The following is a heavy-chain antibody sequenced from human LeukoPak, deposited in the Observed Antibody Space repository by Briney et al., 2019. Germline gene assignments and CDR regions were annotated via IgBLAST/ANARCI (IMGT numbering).Heavy chain of an antibody. V-gene: IGHV3-21*01. CDR2: ISSSSSYI. CDR1: GFTFSSYS. Sequence: PGGSLRLSCAASGFTFSSYSMNWVRQAPGKGLEWVSSISSSSSYIYYADSVKGRFTISRDNAKNSLYLQMNSLRAEDTAVYYCARDHGGYCSSTSCSVGYWGQGTLVTVYS. J-gene: IGHJ4*02. D-gene: IGHD2-2*01. CDR3: ARDHGGYCSSTSCSVGY.